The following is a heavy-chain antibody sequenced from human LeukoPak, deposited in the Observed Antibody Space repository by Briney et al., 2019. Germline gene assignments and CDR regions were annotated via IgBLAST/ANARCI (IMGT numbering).Heavy chain of an antibody. CDR2: ISGSGGST. J-gene: IGHJ6*03. V-gene: IGHV3-23*01. D-gene: IGHD6-6*01. CDR1: GFTFSSYA. Sequence: GGSLRLSCAASGFTFSSYAMSWVRQAPGKGLEWVSAISGSGGSTYYADSVKGRFTISRDNSKNTLYLQMNSLRAEDTAVYYCARVDSTSSSDYFYHYMDVWGKGTTVTVSS. CDR3: ARVDSTSSSDYFYHYMDV.